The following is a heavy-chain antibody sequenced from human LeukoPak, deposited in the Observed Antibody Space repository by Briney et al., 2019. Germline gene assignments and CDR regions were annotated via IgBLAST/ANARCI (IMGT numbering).Heavy chain of an antibody. Sequence: PGGSLSLSCAASGFTFSSYAMSWVCQAPGKGLEWVSAISGSGGSTYYADSVKGRFTISRDNSKNTLYLQMNSLRAEDTAVYYCANGPGGYSDYFDYWGQGTLVTVSS. D-gene: IGHD3-22*01. CDR1: GFTFSSYA. CDR2: ISGSGGST. J-gene: IGHJ4*02. V-gene: IGHV3-23*01. CDR3: ANGPGGYSDYFDY.